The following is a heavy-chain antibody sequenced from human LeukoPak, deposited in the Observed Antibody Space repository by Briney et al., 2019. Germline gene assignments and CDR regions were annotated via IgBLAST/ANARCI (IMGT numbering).Heavy chain of an antibody. D-gene: IGHD3-10*01. J-gene: IGHJ6*03. CDR2: IWYDGSNK. Sequence: GGSLRLSCAASGFTFSSYGMHWVRQAPGKGLEWVAVIWYDGSNKYYADSVKGRFTISRDNSKNTLYLQMNSLRAEDTAVHYCAKDLLRGVYYYYYMDVWGKGTTVTVSS. CDR3: AKDLLRGVYYYYYMDV. CDR1: GFTFSSYG. V-gene: IGHV3-33*06.